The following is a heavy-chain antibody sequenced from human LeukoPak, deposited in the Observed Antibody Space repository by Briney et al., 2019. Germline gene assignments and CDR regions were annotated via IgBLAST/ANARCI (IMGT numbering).Heavy chain of an antibody. D-gene: IGHD3-22*01. CDR1: GYILTSYY. CDR3: ARGRYGLLSGYDY. CDR2: MSPNSGDT. V-gene: IGHV1-2*02. J-gene: IGHJ4*02. Sequence: ASVNVSCKASGYILTSYYVHWVRQAPGQGLEWMGWMSPNSGDTNYAQKFQGRVTMTRDTSITTAYVELSSLTSDDAAVYYCARGRYGLLSGYDYWGQGAMVTVSS.